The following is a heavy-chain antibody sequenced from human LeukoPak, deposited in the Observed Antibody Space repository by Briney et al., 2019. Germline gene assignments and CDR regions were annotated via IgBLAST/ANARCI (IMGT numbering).Heavy chain of an antibody. CDR1: GFAFSTYA. CDR3: ANGASGWSYDPKFDY. J-gene: IGHJ4*02. V-gene: IGHV3-23*01. Sequence: GGSLRLSCAASGFAFSTYAMSWVRQAPGKGLEWVSGISGSGGSTYYAGSVKGRFTISRDNSKNTLYLQMNSLRAEDTAVYYCANGASGWSYDPKFDYWGQGTLVTVSS. CDR2: ISGSGGST. D-gene: IGHD6-19*01.